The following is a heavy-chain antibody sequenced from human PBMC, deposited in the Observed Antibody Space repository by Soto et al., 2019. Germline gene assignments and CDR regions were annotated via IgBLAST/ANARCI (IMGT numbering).Heavy chain of an antibody. CDR3: ARRHSATWVFGY. V-gene: IGHV4-39*01. Sequence: QLQLQESGPGLVKPSETLSLTCNVSGGAISGRSNYWGWIRQPPGKGLEYIGSIYSGGSTYYNPSPTRRVTLSVDTSQHQFFLRLTSVSAADTAVYSCARRHSATWVFGYWGLGTQVTVSS. J-gene: IGHJ4*02. CDR1: GGAISGRSNY. CDR2: IYSGGST. D-gene: IGHD2-15*01.